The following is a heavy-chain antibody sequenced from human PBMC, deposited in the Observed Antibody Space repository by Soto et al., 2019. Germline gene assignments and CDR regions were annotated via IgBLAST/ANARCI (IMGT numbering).Heavy chain of an antibody. Sequence: QVQLVQSGAEVKKPGSSVKVSCKASGGTFSSYAISWVRQAPGQGLEWMGGIIPIFGTANYAQKFQGRVTITADKSTSTAYMEMSSLRSEDTAVYYCARDRTDFWSGYYVHTRAYYYYGMDVWGQGTTVTVSS. D-gene: IGHD3-3*01. CDR2: IIPIFGTA. J-gene: IGHJ6*02. CDR3: ARDRTDFWSGYYVHTRAYYYYGMDV. V-gene: IGHV1-69*06. CDR1: GGTFSSYA.